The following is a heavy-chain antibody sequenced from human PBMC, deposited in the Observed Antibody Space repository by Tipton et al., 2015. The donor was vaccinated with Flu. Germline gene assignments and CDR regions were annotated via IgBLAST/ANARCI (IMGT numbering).Heavy chain of an antibody. J-gene: IGHJ6*02. CDR3: ARDQGFGAGLTYDYYIMDV. D-gene: IGHD3-10*01. Sequence: LRLSCTVSGGSMTNNYWSWVRQPPGKGPEWIGYIYYSGSTDYNPSLESRVTVSVDTSKNQFSLKLSSMTAADTAVYYCARDQGFGAGLTYDYYIMDVWGQGTSVTVSS. V-gene: IGHV4-59*12. CDR2: IYYSGST. CDR1: GGSMTNNY.